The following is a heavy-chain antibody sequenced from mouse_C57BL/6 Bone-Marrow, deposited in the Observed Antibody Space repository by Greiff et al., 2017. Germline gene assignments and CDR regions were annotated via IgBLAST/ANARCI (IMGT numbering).Heavy chain of an antibody. V-gene: IGHV1-69*01. D-gene: IGHD1-1*01. CDR1: GYTFTSYW. J-gene: IGHJ2*01. CDR2: IDPSDSYP. CDR3: ARRNYGSYYFDY. Sequence: QVQLQQPGAELVLPGASVKLSCKASGYTFTSYWMHWVKQRPGQGLEWIGEIDPSDSYPNYNQKFKGKSTLTVDKSSSTAYMQLSSLTSEDSAVYYCARRNYGSYYFDYWGQGTTLTVSS.